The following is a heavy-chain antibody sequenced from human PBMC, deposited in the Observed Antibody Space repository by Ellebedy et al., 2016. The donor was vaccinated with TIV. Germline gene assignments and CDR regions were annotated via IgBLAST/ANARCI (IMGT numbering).Heavy chain of an antibody. V-gene: IGHV3-53*01. Sequence: PGGSLRLSCTASGFTVGNNYMNWLRQAPGKGLEWVSLIYSGGDTVYADSVKGRFNISRDSSQNTLYLQMNSLRAEDTAVYYCARDPPGIAASGPYKWGQGTLVTVSS. CDR3: ARDPPGIAASGPYK. J-gene: IGHJ4*02. D-gene: IGHD6-13*01. CDR2: IYSGGDT. CDR1: GFTVGNNY.